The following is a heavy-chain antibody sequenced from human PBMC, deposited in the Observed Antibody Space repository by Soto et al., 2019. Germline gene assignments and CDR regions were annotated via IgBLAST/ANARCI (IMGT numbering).Heavy chain of an antibody. V-gene: IGHV3-23*01. J-gene: IGHJ4*02. CDR3: AKDISGSPVGSFDY. CDR1: GFTFSSYA. Sequence: GGSLRLSCAASGFTFSSYAMSWVRQAPGKGLEWVSAISGSGGSTYYADSVKGRFTISRDNSKNTLYLQMNSLRAEDTAVYYGAKDISGSPVGSFDYWGQGTLVTVSS. CDR2: ISGSGGST. D-gene: IGHD1-26*01.